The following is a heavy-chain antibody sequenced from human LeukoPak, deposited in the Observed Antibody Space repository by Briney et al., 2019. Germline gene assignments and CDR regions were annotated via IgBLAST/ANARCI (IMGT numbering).Heavy chain of an antibody. CDR2: IYYSGST. V-gene: IGHV4-59*12. CDR1: GGSISSYY. D-gene: IGHD3-16*02. J-gene: IGHJ5*02. CDR3: ARVLVITFGGVIVYAPSPYNWFDP. Sequence: SETLSLTYTVSGGSISSYYWSWIRQPPGKGLEWIGYIYYSGSTNYNPSLKSRVTISVDTSKNQFSLKLSSVTAADTAVYYCARVLVITFGGVIVYAPSPYNWFDPWGQGTLVTVSS.